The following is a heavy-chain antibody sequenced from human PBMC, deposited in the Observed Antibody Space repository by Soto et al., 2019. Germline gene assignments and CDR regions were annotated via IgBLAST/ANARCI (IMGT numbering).Heavy chain of an antibody. CDR3: ARDGAAEVRGGDY. CDR2: IKQDGSEK. CDR1: GFTFSSYW. V-gene: IGHV3-7*04. Sequence: EVQLVESGGGLVQPGGSLRLSCVAAGFTFSSYWISWVRQAPGKWLEWVANIKQDGSEKYYADSVKGRFTISRDNAKNSLYLQMNSLRAEDTAVYYCARDGAAEVRGGDYWVQGSLVTVSS. J-gene: IGHJ4*02. D-gene: IGHD3-10*01.